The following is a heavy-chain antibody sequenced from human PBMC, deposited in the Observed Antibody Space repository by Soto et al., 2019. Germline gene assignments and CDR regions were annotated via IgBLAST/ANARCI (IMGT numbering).Heavy chain of an antibody. CDR3: ARIIAGPRSFDY. CDR1: GGSFSGYY. CDR2: INHSGST. Sequence: SETLSLTCAVYGGSFSGYYWSWIRQPPGKGLEWIGEINHSGSTNYNPSLKSRVTISVDTSKNQFSLKLSSVTAADTAVYYCARIIAGPRSFDYWGQGTLVTVSS. D-gene: IGHD6-13*01. V-gene: IGHV4-34*01. J-gene: IGHJ4*02.